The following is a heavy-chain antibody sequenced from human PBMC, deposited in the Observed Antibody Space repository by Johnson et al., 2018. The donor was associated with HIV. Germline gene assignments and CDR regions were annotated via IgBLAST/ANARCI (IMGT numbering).Heavy chain of an antibody. CDR2: IGPAGDT. V-gene: IGHV3-13*01. Sequence: VQLVESGGGLVQPGGSLRLSCAASGCTFSSYDMHWVRQATGKGLEWVSTIGPAGDTYYPGSVKGRFTISRENAKNSLHLQMNSLRARDTAVYYCASGGYGSSWRDAFDIWGQGTMVTVSS. CDR1: GCTFSSYD. J-gene: IGHJ3*02. D-gene: IGHD6-13*01. CDR3: ASGGYGSSWRDAFDI.